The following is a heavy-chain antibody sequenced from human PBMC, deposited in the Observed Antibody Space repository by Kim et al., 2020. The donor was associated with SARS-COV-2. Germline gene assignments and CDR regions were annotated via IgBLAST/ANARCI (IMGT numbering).Heavy chain of an antibody. CDR3: AKGAGYYAFAY. CDR2: IGTTGDIT. D-gene: IGHD3-22*01. Sequence: GGSLRLSCAASGFTFSNSAMSWVRQAPGKGLEWVSAIGTTGDITSYADSVKGHFTVSRDNSKNTLYLQMNSLRDEDTAVYYCAKGAGYYAFAYWGQGTVV. CDR1: GFTFSNSA. J-gene: IGHJ4*02. V-gene: IGHV3-23*01.